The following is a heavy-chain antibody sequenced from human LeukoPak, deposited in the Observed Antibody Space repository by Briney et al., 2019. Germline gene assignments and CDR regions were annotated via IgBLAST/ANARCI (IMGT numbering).Heavy chain of an antibody. D-gene: IGHD3-22*01. CDR2: ISGGGGST. J-gene: IGHJ4*02. Sequence: GGSLRLSCAASGFTFSSYAMSWVRQAPGKGLEWVSTISGGGGSTYYADSVKGRFTISRDNSKNTLYLQVNSLRAEDTAVYYCAKDGHYYDSSGYRYYFDYWGQGTLVTASS. V-gene: IGHV3-23*01. CDR1: GFTFSSYA. CDR3: AKDGHYYDSSGYRYYFDY.